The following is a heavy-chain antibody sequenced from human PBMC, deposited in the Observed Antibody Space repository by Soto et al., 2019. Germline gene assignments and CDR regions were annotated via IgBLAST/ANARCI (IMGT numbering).Heavy chain of an antibody. CDR2: INSDGSTT. CDR3: ARQNYDILTGYSPPSVDY. D-gene: IGHD3-9*01. J-gene: IGHJ4*02. V-gene: IGHV3-74*01. Sequence: GGSLRLSCAASGFTFSSYWMHWVRQAPGKGLVWVSRINSDGSTTSYADSVKGRFTISRDNAKNTLYLQMNSLRAEDTAMYYCARQNYDILTGYSPPSVDYWGQGTLVTVSS. CDR1: GFTFSSYW.